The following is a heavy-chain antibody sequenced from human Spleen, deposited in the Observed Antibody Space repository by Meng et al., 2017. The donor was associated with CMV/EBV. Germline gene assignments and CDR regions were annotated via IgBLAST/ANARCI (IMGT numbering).Heavy chain of an antibody. D-gene: IGHD3-9*01. CDR3: ASPYYDILTGSYYYGMDV. V-gene: IGHV3-23*03. J-gene: IGHJ6*02. CDR2: IYSGGSST. CDR1: GFTFSSYA. Sequence: GGSLRLSCAASGFTFSSYAMSWVRQAPGKGLEWVSVIYSGGSSTYYADSVKGRFTISRDNSKNTLYLQMNSLRAEDTAVYYCASPYYDILTGSYYYGMDVWGQGTTVTVSS.